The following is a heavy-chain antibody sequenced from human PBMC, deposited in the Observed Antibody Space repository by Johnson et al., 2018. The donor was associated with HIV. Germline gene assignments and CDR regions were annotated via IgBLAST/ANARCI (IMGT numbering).Heavy chain of an antibody. V-gene: IGHV3-25*04. CDR3: ARGGGS. Sequence: QLVESGGGLVQPGGSLRLSCAASGFTFSSYWMSWVRQAPGKGLELVGQINYKGGNTNLIESAKDRFNTSRNNAKNTLHLQMNSLKTEDTAVYYCARGGGSWDQGTMVTVSS. CDR2: INYKGGNT. J-gene: IGHJ3*01. D-gene: IGHD3-16*01. CDR1: GFTFSSYW.